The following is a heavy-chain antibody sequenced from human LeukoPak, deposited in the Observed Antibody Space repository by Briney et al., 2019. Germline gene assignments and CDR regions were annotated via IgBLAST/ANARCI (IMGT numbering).Heavy chain of an antibody. CDR1: GFTFSSYG. CDR3: AKDNDFGWGVIIPNDAFDI. V-gene: IGHV3-23*01. D-gene: IGHD3-10*01. J-gene: IGHJ3*02. Sequence: PGGSLRLSCAASGFTFSSYGMSWVRQAPGKGLEWVSAISGSGGSTYYADSVKGRFTISRDNSKNTLYLQMNSLRAEDTAVYYCAKDNDFGWGVIIPNDAFDIWGQGTMVTVSS. CDR2: ISGSGGST.